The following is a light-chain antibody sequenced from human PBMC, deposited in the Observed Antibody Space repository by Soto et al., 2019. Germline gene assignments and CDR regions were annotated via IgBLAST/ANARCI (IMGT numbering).Light chain of an antibody. V-gene: IGKV3-20*01. CDR1: QSVRNNY. CDR2: GAS. Sequence: EIVLTQSPGTLSLSPGERATLSCRTSQSVRNNYLAWYQQKPGQAPRLLIYGASSRASGIPDRFSGGGSGNDFTLTISRLEPEDFAVYYCQQYGSSPLTFGGGTKVEIK. J-gene: IGKJ4*01. CDR3: QQYGSSPLT.